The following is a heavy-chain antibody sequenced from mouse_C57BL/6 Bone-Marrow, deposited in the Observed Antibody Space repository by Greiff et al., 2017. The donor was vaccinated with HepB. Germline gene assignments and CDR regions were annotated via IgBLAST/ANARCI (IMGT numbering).Heavy chain of an antibody. CDR2: ISSGGSYT. Sequence: EVKVVESGGDLVKPGGSLKLSCAASGFTFSSYGMSWVRQTPDKRLEWVATISSGGSYTYYPDSVKGRFTISRDNAKNTLYLQMSSLKSEDTAMYYCARAKVWSYAMDYWGQGTSVTVSS. V-gene: IGHV5-6*01. J-gene: IGHJ4*01. D-gene: IGHD2-10*02. CDR1: GFTFSSYG. CDR3: ARAKVWSYAMDY.